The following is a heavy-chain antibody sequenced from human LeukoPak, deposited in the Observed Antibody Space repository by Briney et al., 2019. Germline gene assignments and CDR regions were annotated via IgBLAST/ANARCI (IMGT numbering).Heavy chain of an antibody. Sequence: ASVKVSCKASGYTFTSYYMHWVRQAPGQGLEWMGIIDPSGGSTSYAQKFQGRVTMTTDTSTSTAYMELRSLRSDDTAVYYCARDVVVVPAAIAPNIDYWGQGTLVTVSS. J-gene: IGHJ4*02. CDR3: ARDVVVVPAAIAPNIDY. CDR2: IDPSGGST. D-gene: IGHD2-2*02. V-gene: IGHV1-46*01. CDR1: GYTFTSYY.